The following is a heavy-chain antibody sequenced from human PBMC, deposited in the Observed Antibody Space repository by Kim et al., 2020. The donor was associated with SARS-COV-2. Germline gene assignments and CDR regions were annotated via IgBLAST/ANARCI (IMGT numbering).Heavy chain of an antibody. CDR1: GFTFSSYS. CDR3: ARDGAPVRAWLRLFVLSKHRGLKYGMDV. D-gene: IGHD5-12*01. CDR2: ISSSSSYI. J-gene: IGHJ6*02. Sequence: GGSLRLSCAASGFTFSSYSMNWVRQAPGKGLEWVSSISSSSSYIYYADSVKGRFTISRDNAKNSLYLQMNSLRAEDTAVYYCARDGAPVRAWLRLFVLSKHRGLKYGMDVWGQGTTVIVAS. V-gene: IGHV3-21*01.